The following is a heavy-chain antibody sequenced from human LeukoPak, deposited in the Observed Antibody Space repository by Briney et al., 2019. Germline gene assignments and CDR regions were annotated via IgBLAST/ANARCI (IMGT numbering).Heavy chain of an antibody. Sequence: SETLSLTWTVSGGSISSYYWSWIRQPPGKGLEWIGYIYNSGGTNYNPSLKSRVTISMDTSKNQFSLKLSSVTAADTAVYYCAAESERWLVRSWGRGTLVTVSS. CDR1: GGSISSYY. CDR2: IYNSGGT. V-gene: IGHV4-59*01. J-gene: IGHJ2*01. CDR3: AAESERWLVRS. D-gene: IGHD6-19*01.